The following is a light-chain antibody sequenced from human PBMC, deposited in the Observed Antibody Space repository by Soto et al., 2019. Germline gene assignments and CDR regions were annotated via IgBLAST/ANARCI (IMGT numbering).Light chain of an antibody. CDR3: QQYGSSPGT. J-gene: IGKJ2*01. CDR1: QSVSSSY. V-gene: IGKV3-20*01. CDR2: GAS. Sequence: EIVLTQSPGTLSLSPGERATLSCRASQSVSSSYLAWYQQKPGQAPRLLIYGASSRATGIPDRFSGSGSGTDFTLTISRLVPEDFGVYYCQQYGSSPGTFGQGTKLEIK.